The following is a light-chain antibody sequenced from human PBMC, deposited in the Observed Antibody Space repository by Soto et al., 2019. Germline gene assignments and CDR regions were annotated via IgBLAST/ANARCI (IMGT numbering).Light chain of an antibody. Sequence: QLVLTQSPSASASLGAWVNLTCTLSSGHSNYAIAWHQQQPEKGPRYLMKVNSDGSHRKGDGIPDRFSGSSSGAQRYLTISSLQSEDEADYYCQTWGTGIRVFGTGTKVTVL. J-gene: IGLJ1*01. CDR3: QTWGTGIRV. CDR2: VNSDGSH. V-gene: IGLV4-69*01. CDR1: SGHSNYA.